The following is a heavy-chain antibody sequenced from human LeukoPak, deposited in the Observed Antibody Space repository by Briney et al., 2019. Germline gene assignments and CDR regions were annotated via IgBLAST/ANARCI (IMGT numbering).Heavy chain of an antibody. J-gene: IGHJ4*02. CDR3: AKDSYGDYVPIDY. CDR2: ISSSSSYI. Sequence: GGSLRLSCAASGFTFSSYSMNWVRQAPGKGLEWVSSISSSSSYIYYADSVKGRFTISRDNAKNSLYLQMNSLRAEDTAVYYCAKDSYGDYVPIDYWGQGTLVTVSS. V-gene: IGHV3-21*04. CDR1: GFTFSSYS. D-gene: IGHD4-17*01.